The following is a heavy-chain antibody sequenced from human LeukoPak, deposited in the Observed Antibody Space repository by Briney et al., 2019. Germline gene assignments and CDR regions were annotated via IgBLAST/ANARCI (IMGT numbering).Heavy chain of an antibody. V-gene: IGHV1-46*01. CDR1: GYTFTSYY. CDR3: ARDIVVVPAAMRFGYYYYYMDV. Sequence: VASVKVSCKSSGYTFTSYYMHWVRQAPGQGLEWMGIINPSGGSTSYAQKFQGRVTMTRDMSTSTVYMELSSLRSEDTAVYYCARDIVVVPAAMRFGYYYYYMDVWGKGTTVTVSS. D-gene: IGHD2-2*01. J-gene: IGHJ6*03. CDR2: INPSGGST.